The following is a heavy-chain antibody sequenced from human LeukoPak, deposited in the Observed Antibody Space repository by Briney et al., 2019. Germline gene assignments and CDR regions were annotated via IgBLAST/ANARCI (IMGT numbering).Heavy chain of an antibody. J-gene: IGHJ6*03. Sequence: GGSLRLSCAASGFTFSSYWMSWVRQAPGKGLEWVANIKQDGSEKDYVDSVKGRFTISRDNAKNSLYLQMNSLRAEDTAVYYCARDATTAPYWYYYMDVWGKGTTVTVSS. D-gene: IGHD4-17*01. CDR1: GFTFSSYW. CDR3: ARDATTAPYWYYYMDV. CDR2: IKQDGSEK. V-gene: IGHV3-7*01.